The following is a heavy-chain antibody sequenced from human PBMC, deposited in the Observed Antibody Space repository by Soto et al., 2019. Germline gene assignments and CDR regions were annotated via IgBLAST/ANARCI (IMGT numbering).Heavy chain of an antibody. CDR3: ARHSNRNYGLYYFDY. J-gene: IGHJ4*02. D-gene: IGHD4-4*01. CDR1: GGSISSSSYY. V-gene: IGHV4-39*01. Sequence: SETLSLTCSVSGGSISSSSYYWGWIRQPPGKGLEWIGSIYYAGNTYYNPSLKSRVTLSVDTSKNQFSLKVSSATAADTAVYYCARHSNRNYGLYYFDYWGLGALVTVSS. CDR2: IYYAGNT.